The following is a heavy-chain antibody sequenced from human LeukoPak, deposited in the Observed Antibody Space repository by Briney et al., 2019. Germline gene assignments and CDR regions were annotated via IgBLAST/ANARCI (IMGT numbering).Heavy chain of an antibody. Sequence: GGSLRLSCAASGITFTSHAMTWVRQAPGKGLEWVSSIAGSGDSSYYADSVKGRFIISRDNSKDTLYLQMNNLRVEDTAVYYCARDRYCGGDCYYWHFDLWGRGTLVTVSS. CDR3: ARDRYCGGDCYYWHFDL. V-gene: IGHV3-23*01. CDR2: IAGSGDSS. J-gene: IGHJ2*01. D-gene: IGHD2-21*02. CDR1: GITFTSHA.